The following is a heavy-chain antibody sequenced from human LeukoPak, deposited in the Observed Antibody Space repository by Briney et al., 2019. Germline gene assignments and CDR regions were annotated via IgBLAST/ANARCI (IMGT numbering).Heavy chain of an antibody. CDR1: GFTFSTYW. D-gene: IGHD3-22*01. J-gene: IGHJ4*02. CDR2: INSDGSRT. CDR3: AREGYYDSSGYY. V-gene: IGHV3-74*01. Sequence: GGSLRLSCAASGFTFSTYWMHWVRQAPGKGLVWVSRINSDGSRTTYADSVKGRFTISRDNAKNTLYLQMNSLRTEDTAVYYCAREGYYDSSGYYWGQGTLVTVSS.